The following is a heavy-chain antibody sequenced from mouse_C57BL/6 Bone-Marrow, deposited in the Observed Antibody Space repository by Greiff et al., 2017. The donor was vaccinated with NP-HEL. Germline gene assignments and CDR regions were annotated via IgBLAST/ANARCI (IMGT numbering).Heavy chain of an antibody. J-gene: IGHJ1*03. CDR2: IDPENGDT. V-gene: IGHV14-4*01. D-gene: IGHD2-3*01. CDR1: GFNIKDDY. CDR3: TTIYDYWYFDV. Sequence: EVKLVESGAELVRPGASVKLSCTASGFNIKDDYMHWVKQRPEQGLEWIGWIDPENGDTEYASKFQGKATITADTSSNTAYLQLSSLTSEDTAVYYCTTIYDYWYFDVWGTGTTVTVSS.